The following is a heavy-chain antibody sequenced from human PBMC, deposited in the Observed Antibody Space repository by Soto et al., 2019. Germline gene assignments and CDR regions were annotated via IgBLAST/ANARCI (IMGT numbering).Heavy chain of an antibody. V-gene: IGHV5-10-1*01. CDR3: ARHGRSRYYYDSSDYNWCGP. CDR2: IDPSDSYT. CDR1: GYSFTSYW. Sequence: PGESLKISCKGSGYSFTSYWISWVRQMPGKGLEWMGRIDPSDSYTNYSPSFQGHVTISADKSISTAYLQWSSLKASDTAMYYCARHGRSRYYYDSSDYNWCGPWGQVTLITVSS. J-gene: IGHJ5*02. D-gene: IGHD3-22*01.